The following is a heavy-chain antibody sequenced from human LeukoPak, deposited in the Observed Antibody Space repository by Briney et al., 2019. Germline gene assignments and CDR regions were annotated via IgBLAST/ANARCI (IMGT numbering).Heavy chain of an antibody. CDR1: GYTFTDYY. CDR2: INPNSGGT. CDR3: ARGRYCSNTNCPPNPRIAAAGTNKNWFDP. D-gene: IGHD6-13*01. J-gene: IGHJ5*02. V-gene: IGHV1-2*06. Sequence: ASVKVSCKASGYTFTDYYMHWVRQAPGQGLEWMGRINPNSGGTNYAQKFQGRVTMTRDTSISTAYMELSRLRSDDTAVYYCARGRYCSNTNCPPNPRIAAAGTNKNWFDPWGQGTLVTVSS.